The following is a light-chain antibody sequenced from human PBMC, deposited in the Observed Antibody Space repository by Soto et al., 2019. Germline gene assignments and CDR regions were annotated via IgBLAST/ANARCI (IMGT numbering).Light chain of an antibody. CDR2: GAS. V-gene: IGKV3-15*01. CDR3: QQYNNWPRRT. J-gene: IGKJ1*01. Sequence: EIDMTQSPATLSVSPGERATLSRRASQSVSSNLAWYQQKPGQAPRLLIYGASTRATGIPARFSGSGSGTELTLTISSLQSEDFAVYYCQQYNNWPRRTFGQGTNVDIK. CDR1: QSVSSN.